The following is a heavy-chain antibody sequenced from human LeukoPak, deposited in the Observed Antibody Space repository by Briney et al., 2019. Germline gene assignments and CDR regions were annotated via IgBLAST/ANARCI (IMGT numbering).Heavy chain of an antibody. V-gene: IGHV6-1*01. D-gene: IGHD2-2*01. J-gene: IGHJ5*02. CDR3: ARGLGVVVPAARSWFDP. CDR1: GDSVSSNSAA. Sequence: SQPLSLTFAISGDSVSSNSAAWNWIRQSPSRGLEWLGRTYYRSKWYNDYAVSVKSRITINPDTSKNQFSLQLNSVTPEDTAVYYCARGLGVVVPAARSWFDPWGQGTLVTVSS. CDR2: TYYRSKWYN.